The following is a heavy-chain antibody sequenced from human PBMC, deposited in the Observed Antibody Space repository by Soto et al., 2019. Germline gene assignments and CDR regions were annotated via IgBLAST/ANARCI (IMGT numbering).Heavy chain of an antibody. D-gene: IGHD2-8*02. CDR3: ARDKSTGLFDY. CDR1: GGSFSGYY. J-gene: IGHJ4*02. V-gene: IGHV4-34*01. Sequence: SETLSLTCAVYGGSFSGYYWTWIRQPPGTGLEWIGEINHSGSTNYNPSLKSRVTISVDTSKNQFSPKLTSVTAADTAVYYCARDKSTGLFDYWGQGTLVTVSS. CDR2: INHSGST.